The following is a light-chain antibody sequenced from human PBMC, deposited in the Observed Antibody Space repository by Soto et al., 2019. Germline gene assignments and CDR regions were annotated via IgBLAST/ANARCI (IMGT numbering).Light chain of an antibody. V-gene: IGKV1-5*01. J-gene: IGKJ5*01. Sequence: DIQMTQSRATLSASVGDRVTITFRASQSINRWLAWYQQKPGKAPKLLIYDASSLQSGVPSRFSGSGSGTEFALTISSLQPDDFATYFCQQANSFPITFGQGTRLEI. CDR3: QQANSFPIT. CDR2: DAS. CDR1: QSINRW.